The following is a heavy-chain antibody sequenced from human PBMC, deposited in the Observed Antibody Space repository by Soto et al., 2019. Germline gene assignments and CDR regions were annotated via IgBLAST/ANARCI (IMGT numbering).Heavy chain of an antibody. CDR1: GFTFSSYA. CDR2: ISYDGSNK. V-gene: IGHV3-30-3*01. D-gene: IGHD5-18*01. J-gene: IGHJ5*02. CDR3: ARDSRVTAMVGNWFDP. Sequence: SLRLSCAASGFTFSSYAMHWVRQAPGKGLEWVAVISYDGSNKYYADSVKGRFTISRDNSKNTLYLQMNSLRAEDTAVYYCARDSRVTAMVGNWFDPWGQGTLVTVSS.